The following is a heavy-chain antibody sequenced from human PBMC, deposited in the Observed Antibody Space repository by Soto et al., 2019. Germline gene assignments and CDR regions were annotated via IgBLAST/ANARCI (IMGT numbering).Heavy chain of an antibody. Sequence: SETRSRTWPVAGGSISNYCWSWIRQSPGKGLEWMGYISYIGTTKYNPSLKRRVTISVDTSKNQFSLRLTSVTAADAAVYYCVRGGGGYGNGMIDYWGQGTPVTVSS. V-gene: IGHV4-59*01. CDR3: VRGGGGYGNGMIDY. J-gene: IGHJ4*02. CDR2: ISYIGTT. D-gene: IGHD5-18*01. CDR1: GGSISNYC.